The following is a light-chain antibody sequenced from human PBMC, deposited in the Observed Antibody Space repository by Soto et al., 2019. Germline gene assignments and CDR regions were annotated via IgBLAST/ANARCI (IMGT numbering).Light chain of an antibody. CDR2: GTS. V-gene: IGKV3-15*01. J-gene: IGKJ5*01. CDR1: QSVASN. CDR3: QHYNNWPIT. Sequence: VMTLSPASLSVSQEESVTLSCRASQSVASNLAWYQQKPGQAPRLLIYGTSTRATGVPARFSGSGSGTDFTLTISSLQAADFAVYHCQHYNNWPITFCQGTLPEVK.